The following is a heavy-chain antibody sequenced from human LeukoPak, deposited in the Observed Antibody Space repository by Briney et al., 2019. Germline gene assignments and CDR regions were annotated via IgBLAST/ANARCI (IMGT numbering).Heavy chain of an antibody. V-gene: IGHV1-69*04. D-gene: IGHD4-11*01. Sequence: SVTVSRKASGGSFSSCTISWVRQAPGQGLEWMGRIIPILGIAKYAQKFQGRVTITADKSTSTAYMELSSLRSEDTAVYYCARESRTTVLYYGMDVWGQGTTGTVSS. CDR2: IIPILGIA. J-gene: IGHJ6*02. CDR1: GGSFSSCT. CDR3: ARESRTTVLYYGMDV.